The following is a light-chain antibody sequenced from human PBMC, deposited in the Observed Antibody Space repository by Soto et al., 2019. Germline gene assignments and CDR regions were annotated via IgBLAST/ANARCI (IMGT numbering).Light chain of an antibody. CDR3: HQYGASPLFT. Sequence: EVVLTQSPGTLSLSPGERATLSCRASQGVTTAYLAWYQHKPGQAPRLLIYGASNRATGIPDRFSGSGSGTDFTLTISRLEPEDFAVYYCHQYGASPLFTVGPGTKVDLK. V-gene: IGKV3-20*01. J-gene: IGKJ3*01. CDR2: GAS. CDR1: QGVTTAY.